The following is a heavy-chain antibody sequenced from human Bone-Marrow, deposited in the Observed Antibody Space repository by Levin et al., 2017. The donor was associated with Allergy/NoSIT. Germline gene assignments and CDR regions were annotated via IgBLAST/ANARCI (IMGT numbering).Heavy chain of an antibody. V-gene: IGHV4-39*01. CDR2: LYHRGNT. Sequence: SETLSLTCTVSGDSILSSSFYWGWIRQSPGKGLEWIGSLYHRGNTHYNSALESRVTISLDTSTGLLSLTLKSVTAADTAVYYCVRHDIFTSYFDYWGRGTLVTVSS. CDR3: VRHDIFTSYFDY. J-gene: IGHJ4*02. CDR1: GDSILSSSFY. D-gene: IGHD3-9*01.